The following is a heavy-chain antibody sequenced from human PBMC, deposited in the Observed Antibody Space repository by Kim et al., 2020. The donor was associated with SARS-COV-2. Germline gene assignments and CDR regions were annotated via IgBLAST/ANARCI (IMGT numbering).Heavy chain of an antibody. J-gene: IGHJ6*02. V-gene: IGHV4-31*03. D-gene: IGHD7-27*01. Sequence: SETLSLPCTVSGGSISSGGYYWSWIRQHPGKGLEWIGYIYYSGSTYYNPSLKSRVTISVDTSKNQFSLKLSSVTAADTAVYYCARDQGPNWGHYYGMDVWGQGTTVTVSS. CDR2: IYYSGST. CDR3: ARDQGPNWGHYYGMDV. CDR1: GGSISSGGYY.